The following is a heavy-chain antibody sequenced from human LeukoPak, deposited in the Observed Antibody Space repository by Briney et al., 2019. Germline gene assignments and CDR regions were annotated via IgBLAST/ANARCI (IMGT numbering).Heavy chain of an antibody. CDR2: IIPIFGTA. CDR3: ARAGYCSGGSCYYPD. V-gene: IGHV1-69*05. Sequence: GASVKVSCKVSGYTLTELSMHWVRQAPGQGLEWMGRIIPIFGTANYAQKFQGRVTITTDESTSTAYMELSSLRSEDTAVYYCARAGYCSGGSCYYPDWGQGTLVTVSS. CDR1: GYTLTELS. D-gene: IGHD2-15*01. J-gene: IGHJ4*02.